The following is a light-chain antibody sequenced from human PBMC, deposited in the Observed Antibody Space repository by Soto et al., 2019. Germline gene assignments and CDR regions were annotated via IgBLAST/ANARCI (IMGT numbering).Light chain of an antibody. Sequence: DIQMSQSPFSLSASIGDRVTITCRASESITSYLNWYCQKPGKAPKLLIYEASRLEIGVPSRFSGSGSGTEFTLTISSMQPDDFATYYCQQYNSYFRTFGQGTKVDIK. CDR1: ESITSY. CDR2: EAS. J-gene: IGKJ1*01. V-gene: IGKV1-5*03. CDR3: QQYNSYFRT.